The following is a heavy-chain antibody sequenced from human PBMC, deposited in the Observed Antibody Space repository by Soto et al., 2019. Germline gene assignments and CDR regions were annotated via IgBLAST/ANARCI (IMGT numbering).Heavy chain of an antibody. Sequence: QVQLQESGPGLVKPSEPLSLTCTVSGGSISSYYWSWIRQPPGKGLEWIGYIYYSGSTNYNPSLKRRVTISVDTSKNQLSLKLSSVTAADTAVDYCARLYGYYFDYCGQGTLVTVSS. V-gene: IGHV4-59*08. J-gene: IGHJ4*02. CDR2: IYYSGST. CDR3: ARLYGYYFDY. CDR1: GGSISSYY. D-gene: IGHD2-2*02.